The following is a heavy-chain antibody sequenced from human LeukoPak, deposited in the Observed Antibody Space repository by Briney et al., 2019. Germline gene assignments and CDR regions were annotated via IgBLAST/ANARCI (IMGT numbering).Heavy chain of an antibody. Sequence: SQTLSLTCTVSGGSISSGNYVWPWIRQPAGKGLEWIGRSDPSGSTSYNPSLKSPVSISINTSRNQFSLKFSSVTAADTAVYYCAKGWRSLANWFDPWGQGTLVTVSS. CDR3: AKGWRSLANWFDP. V-gene: IGHV4-61*02. D-gene: IGHD2-15*01. J-gene: IGHJ5*02. CDR1: GGSISSGNYV. CDR2: SDPSGST.